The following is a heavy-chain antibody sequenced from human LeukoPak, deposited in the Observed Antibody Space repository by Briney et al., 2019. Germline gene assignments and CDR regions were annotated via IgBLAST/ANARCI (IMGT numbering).Heavy chain of an antibody. CDR1: GYTFTSYA. CDR3: ARDIRGYSYGPLDAFEI. D-gene: IGHD5-18*01. V-gene: IGHV1-3*01. CDR2: INAGNGNT. Sequence: ASVKVSCKASGYTFTSYAMHWVRQAPGQRLEWMGWINAGNGNTKYSQKFQGRVTITRDTSASTAYMELSSLRSEDTAVYYCARDIRGYSYGPLDAFEIWGQGTMVTVSS. J-gene: IGHJ3*02.